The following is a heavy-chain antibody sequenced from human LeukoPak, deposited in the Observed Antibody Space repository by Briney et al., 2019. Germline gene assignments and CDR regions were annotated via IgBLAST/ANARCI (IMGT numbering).Heavy chain of an antibody. D-gene: IGHD2-15*01. CDR3: ARGATPFYFDC. J-gene: IGHJ4*02. Sequence: PSETLSLTCTVSGGSLSSSSYYWGWLRQPPGKGLEWIGSIYYSGSTYYNPSLKSRVTISVDTSKNQFSLKLCSVTAADTAVYYCARGATPFYFDCWGRGTQVTVSS. CDR1: GGSLSSSSYY. CDR2: IYYSGST. V-gene: IGHV4-39*07.